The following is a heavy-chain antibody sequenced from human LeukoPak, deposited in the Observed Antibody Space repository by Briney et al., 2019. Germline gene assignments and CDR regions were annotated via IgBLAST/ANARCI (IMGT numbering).Heavy chain of an antibody. J-gene: IGHJ6*03. CDR2: IYTSGST. Sequence: PSETLSLTCTVSGGSISSYYWSWIRQPAGKGLEWIGRIYTSGSTNYNPSLKSRGTMSVDTSKNQFSLKLSSVTAADTAVYYCASLTTVTTDDYYYYYMDVWGKGTTVTVSS. CDR3: ASLTTVTTDDYYYYYMDV. V-gene: IGHV4-4*07. D-gene: IGHD4-17*01. CDR1: GGSISSYY.